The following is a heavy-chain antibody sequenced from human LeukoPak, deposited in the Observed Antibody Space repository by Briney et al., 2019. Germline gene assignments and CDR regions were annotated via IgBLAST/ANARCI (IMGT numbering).Heavy chain of an antibody. Sequence: PSETLSLTCDVYGGSFRGYYWTWIRQSPGKGLEWLGEFTHLETTNYNPSLKSRVTMSVDTSKNQFSLSLTSVTAADTAVYFCARGNRRLGYYGSGSRLPYDSWGQGTLVTVSS. CDR3: ARGNRRLGYYGSGSRLPYDS. CDR2: FTHLETT. CDR1: GGSFRGYY. D-gene: IGHD3-10*01. J-gene: IGHJ5*02. V-gene: IGHV4-34*01.